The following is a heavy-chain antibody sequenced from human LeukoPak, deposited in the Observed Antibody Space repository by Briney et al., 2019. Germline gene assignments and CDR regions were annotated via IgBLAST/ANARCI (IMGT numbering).Heavy chain of an antibody. CDR3: ARDTYQLQYYYYYYMDV. D-gene: IGHD2-2*01. Sequence: GGSLRLSCAASGFTFSSYWMSWVRQAPGKGLEWVANIKQDGSEKYYVDSVKGRFTISRDNAKNSLYLQMNSLRAEDTAVYYCARDTYQLQYYYYYYMDVWGKGTTVTVSS. J-gene: IGHJ6*03. CDR2: IKQDGSEK. CDR1: GFTFSSYW. V-gene: IGHV3-7*01.